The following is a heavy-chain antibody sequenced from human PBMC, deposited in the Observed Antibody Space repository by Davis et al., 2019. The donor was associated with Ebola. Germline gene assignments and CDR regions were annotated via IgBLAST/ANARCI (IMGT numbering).Heavy chain of an antibody. D-gene: IGHD5-12*01. Sequence: SVKVSCKTSGGTFTNYAVNWVRQAPGQGLEWMGRIIPVVDTKDYAQKFQGRVTLTADKATNTAYMELSGLRFDDTAVYYCARGRPWLWVATPVRFDSWGLGTLVIVSS. CDR1: GGTFTNYA. CDR2: IIPVVDTK. V-gene: IGHV1-69*04. J-gene: IGHJ4*02. CDR3: ARGRPWLWVATPVRFDS.